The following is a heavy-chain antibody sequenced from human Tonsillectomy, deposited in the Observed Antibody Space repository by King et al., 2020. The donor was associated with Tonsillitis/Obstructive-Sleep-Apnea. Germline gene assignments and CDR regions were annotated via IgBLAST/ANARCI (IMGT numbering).Heavy chain of an antibody. V-gene: IGHV3-15*01. CDR3: NDLGASGSYYP. J-gene: IGHJ5*02. Sequence: VQLVESGGGLVKPGGSLRLSCAASGFTFSNAWMTWVRQAPGKGLEWVGRIKSKSEGETTDYAAPVKGRFTISREDSKNTLYLQMNSLKTEDTAVYYCNDLGASGSYYPWGKGTLVTVSS. D-gene: IGHD3-10*01. CDR1: GFTFSNAW. CDR2: IKSKSEGETT.